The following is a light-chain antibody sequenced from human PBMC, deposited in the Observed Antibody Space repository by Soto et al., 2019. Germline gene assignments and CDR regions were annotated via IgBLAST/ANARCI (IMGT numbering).Light chain of an antibody. CDR2: EVR. Sequence: QSALTQPASASGSAGQSITISCSGTMRDVGAYNLVSWYQQHPGTAPKLIIYEVRHRPSGISARFSGSRSGNTASLTVSGLQPEDEGDYYCSAYTARSTLVFGGGTKLTVL. V-gene: IGLV2-14*01. CDR3: SAYTARSTLV. J-gene: IGLJ3*02. CDR1: MRDVGAYNL.